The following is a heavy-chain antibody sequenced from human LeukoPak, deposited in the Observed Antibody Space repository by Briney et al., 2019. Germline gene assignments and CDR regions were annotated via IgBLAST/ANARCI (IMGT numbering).Heavy chain of an antibody. V-gene: IGHV1-3*01. CDR2: IDGGNGDT. J-gene: IGHJ4*02. Sequence: ASVKVSCKTSGYNFFKYAFHWVRQAPGQRFEWMGWIDGGNGDTRFSQKFQDRVSFTRDTFATTVYMELTSLRSEDTAVYYCARDQSRDIRVDFDYWGQGTLVIVSS. D-gene: IGHD5-24*01. CDR3: ARDQSRDIRVDFDY. CDR1: GYNFFKYA.